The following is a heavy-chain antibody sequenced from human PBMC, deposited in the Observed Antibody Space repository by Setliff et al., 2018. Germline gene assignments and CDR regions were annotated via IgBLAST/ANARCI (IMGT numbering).Heavy chain of an antibody. CDR1: GASTNRLSW. CDR3: AKGDGGYHSDS. V-gene: IGHV4-4*02. Sequence: PSETPFPTFAVSGASTNRLSWWSGVRQPPGKGPEWIGKIYNEGNNNNHPSVHYSPSLKSRVTISIDKSKNQFSLSLTSVTPADMAVYSSAKGDGGYHSDSWGQGILVTVSS. CDR2: IYNEGNN. D-gene: IGHD2-15*01. J-gene: IGHJ4*02.